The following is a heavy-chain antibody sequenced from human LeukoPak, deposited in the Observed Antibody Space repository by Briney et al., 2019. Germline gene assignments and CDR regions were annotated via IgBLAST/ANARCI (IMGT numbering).Heavy chain of an antibody. CDR2: IHQDGSEK. Sequence: GGSLRLSCAASGFTFKTYWMSWVRQAPGKGLEWVAKIHQDGSEKYYVDSVEGRFAISRDNAKNSLYLQMNSPRAEDTAVYYCAREGAVYCTNGVCSTKYYYYYYMDVWGKGTTVTVSS. CDR3: AREGAVYCTNGVCSTKYYYYYYMDV. V-gene: IGHV3-7*01. J-gene: IGHJ6*03. CDR1: GFTFKTYW. D-gene: IGHD2-8*01.